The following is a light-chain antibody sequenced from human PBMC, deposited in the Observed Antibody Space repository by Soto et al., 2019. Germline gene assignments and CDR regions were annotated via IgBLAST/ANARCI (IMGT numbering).Light chain of an antibody. J-gene: IGLJ1*01. CDR3: KSYTRSXTYV. CDR2: EVS. CDR1: SSDVGAHNF. Sequence: QSFLTQPASVSGSPGQAITISCSGSSSDVGAHNFFSWYQHHPGKAPKLMIYEVSNRPAGVYNRFSGSKSGNTASLTISGLQAEDEADYYCKSYTRSXTYVLGRGTKVXVX. V-gene: IGLV2-14*01.